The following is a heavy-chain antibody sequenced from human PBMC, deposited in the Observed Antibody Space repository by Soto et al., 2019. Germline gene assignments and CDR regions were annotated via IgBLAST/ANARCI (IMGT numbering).Heavy chain of an antibody. Sequence: GGSLRLSCAASGFTFGSYAMTWVRQALGKGLEWVSAISGTGGTIYYADSVKGRFTISRDNSKRTVSLQMDSLRADDTALYYCAKFKRYYYDSGGYFDYWGLGTLVTVSS. J-gene: IGHJ4*02. CDR2: ISGTGGTI. D-gene: IGHD3-22*01. V-gene: IGHV3-23*01. CDR3: AKFKRYYYDSGGYFDY. CDR1: GFTFGSYA.